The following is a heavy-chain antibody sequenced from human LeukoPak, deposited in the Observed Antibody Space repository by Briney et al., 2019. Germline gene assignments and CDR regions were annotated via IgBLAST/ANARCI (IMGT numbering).Heavy chain of an antibody. Sequence: GASVRVSCKASGGTFSSYAISWVRQAAGQGGGWMGGIIPIFGTANYAQKFQGRVAITTDESTSTASMELSSLRSEDTAVYYCARGTAMVTFYYMDVWGKGTTVTVSS. CDR3: ARGTAMVTFYYMDV. CDR1: GGTFSSYA. CDR2: IIPIFGTA. V-gene: IGHV1-69*05. J-gene: IGHJ6*03. D-gene: IGHD5-18*01.